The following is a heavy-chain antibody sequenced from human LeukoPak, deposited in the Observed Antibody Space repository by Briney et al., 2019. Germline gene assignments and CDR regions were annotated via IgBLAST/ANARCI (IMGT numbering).Heavy chain of an antibody. CDR3: ASRDSSGYYYFDY. CDR2: IYPGDSDT. CDR1: GYSFTSCW. D-gene: IGHD3-22*01. J-gene: IGHJ4*02. V-gene: IGHV5-51*01. Sequence: GESLKISCKGSGYSFTSCWIGWVRQMPGKGLEWMGIIYPGDSDTRYSPSFQGQVTISADKSISTAYLQWSSPKASDTAMYYCASRDSSGYYYFDYWGQGTLVTVSS.